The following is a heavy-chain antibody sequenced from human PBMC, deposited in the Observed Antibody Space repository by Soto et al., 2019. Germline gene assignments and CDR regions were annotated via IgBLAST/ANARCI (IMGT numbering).Heavy chain of an antibody. CDR1: GGSISSSSYY. CDR2: IYYSGST. CDR3: ARCITMVRGPDYYYYYGMDV. D-gene: IGHD3-10*01. V-gene: IGHV4-39*01. J-gene: IGHJ6*02. Sequence: SETLSLTCTVSGGSISSSSYYWGWIRQPPGKGLEWIGSIYYSGSTYYNPSLKSRVTISVDTSKNQFSLKLSSVTAADTAVYYCARCITMVRGPDYYYYYGMDVWGQGTTVTVSS.